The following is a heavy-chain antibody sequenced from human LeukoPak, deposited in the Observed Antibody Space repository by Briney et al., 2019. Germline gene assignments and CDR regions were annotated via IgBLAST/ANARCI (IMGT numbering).Heavy chain of an antibody. D-gene: IGHD3-10*01. Sequence: SETLSLTCTVSGGSISSYYWSWIRQPPGKGLEWIGYIYYSGSTNYNPSLKSRVTISVDTSKNQFSLKLSSVTAADTAVYYCARRPDYYGSGSYSVGGRSWFDPWGQGTLVTVSS. CDR3: ARRPDYYGSGSYSVGGRSWFDP. CDR2: IYYSGST. J-gene: IGHJ5*02. CDR1: GGSISSYY. V-gene: IGHV4-59*08.